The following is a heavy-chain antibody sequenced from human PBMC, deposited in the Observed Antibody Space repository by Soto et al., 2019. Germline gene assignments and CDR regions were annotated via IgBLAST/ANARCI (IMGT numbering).Heavy chain of an antibody. V-gene: IGHV4-59*01. D-gene: IGHD6-13*01. J-gene: IGHJ4*01. CDR3: ARISAYSSGWYTYYFDY. Sequence: VQLQESGPGLVKPSETLSLTCTVSGGSTSSYYWGWIRQPPGKALEGIGYFFYGGTSNYNPSLRRRVTISGDTDESQLSLRLTSVIASDTAVYYCARISAYSSGWYTYYFDYWGHGILVTGSS. CDR1: GGSTSSYY. CDR2: FFYGGTS.